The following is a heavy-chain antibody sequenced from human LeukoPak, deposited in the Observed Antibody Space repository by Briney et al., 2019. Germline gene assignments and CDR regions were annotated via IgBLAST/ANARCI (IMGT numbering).Heavy chain of an antibody. CDR2: ISSSSSTI. V-gene: IGHV3-48*04. Sequence: GGSLRLSCAASGFTFSSYAMNWVRQAPGKGLEWVSFISSSSSTIYYADSVKGRFPISRDNAKNSLYLQMNSLRAEDTAVYYCARAVYSSSLYFDYWGQGTLVTVSS. CDR1: GFTFSSYA. CDR3: ARAVYSSSLYFDY. J-gene: IGHJ4*02. D-gene: IGHD6-13*01.